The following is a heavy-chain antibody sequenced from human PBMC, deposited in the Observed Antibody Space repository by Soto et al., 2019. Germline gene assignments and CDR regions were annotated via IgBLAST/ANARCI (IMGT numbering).Heavy chain of an antibody. CDR1: GGSISSGDYS. Sequence: SETLSLTCTVSGGSISSGDYSWSLIRQHPGKGLEWIGYIYYSGSTYYTPSLKSRVTISVDTSKNQFALKLGSVTAADTAVYYFARFILAARTWWFVSWGQGILGTVSS. CDR3: ARFILAARTWWFVS. CDR2: IYYSGST. D-gene: IGHD6-6*01. J-gene: IGHJ5*01. V-gene: IGHV4-30-4*08.